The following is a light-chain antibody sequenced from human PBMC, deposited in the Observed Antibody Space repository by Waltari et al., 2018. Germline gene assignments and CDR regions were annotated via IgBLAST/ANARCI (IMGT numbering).Light chain of an antibody. V-gene: IGLV2-11*01. CDR1: SSDVGGYNY. CDR2: DVS. Sequence: QSALTQPRSVSGSPGQSVTISCTGTSSDVGGYNYVSWYQQHPGKAPKLMIYDVSKRPSGFPDRSSGSKSGNTSPLTISGLQTEDAADYYCCSYAGSYKGVFGTGTKVTVL. CDR3: CSYAGSYKGV. J-gene: IGLJ1*01.